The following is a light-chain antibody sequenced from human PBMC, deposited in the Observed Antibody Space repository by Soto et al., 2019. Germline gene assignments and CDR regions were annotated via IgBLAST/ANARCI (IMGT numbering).Light chain of an antibody. CDR2: DAS. Sequence: IQITQNNSTLSASVGDSVTITCRASQNIRNWLAWYQQKPGKAPNPLIYDASSLKSGVPAGFSGSGSGTEFTLTISSLQPDDFATYYCQQYNTYSTFGQGTRLEIK. CDR3: QQYNTYST. CDR1: QNIRNW. J-gene: IGKJ5*01. V-gene: IGKV1-5*01.